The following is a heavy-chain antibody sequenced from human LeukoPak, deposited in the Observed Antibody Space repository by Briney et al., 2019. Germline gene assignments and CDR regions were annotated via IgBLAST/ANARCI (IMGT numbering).Heavy chain of an antibody. CDR1: GFTFSSYW. V-gene: IGHV3-74*01. CDR2: IKYDDSDT. CDR3: TTIRPDY. J-gene: IGHJ4*02. D-gene: IGHD5-12*01. Sequence: GGSLRLSCAASGFTFSSYWMHWVRQAPGKGLVWVSRIKYDDSDTHYADSVKSRFTISRDNAKNTLYLQMNSLSAEDTAVYYCTTIRPDYWGQGTLVTVSS.